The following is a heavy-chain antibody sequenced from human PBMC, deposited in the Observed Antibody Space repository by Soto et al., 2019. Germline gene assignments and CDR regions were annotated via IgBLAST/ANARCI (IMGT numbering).Heavy chain of an antibody. CDR2: IYPGDHET. D-gene: IGHD2-2*01. Sequence: GESLKISCQCSGYTFSNFWIGWVRQLPGQGLEWMGIIYPGDHETRYSPSFLGQVTISADKSISTAYLQWSSLKASDTAMYYCARGKTYCSSTSCYLFGAAPPEYYFDYWGQGTLVTVSS. J-gene: IGHJ4*02. V-gene: IGHV5-51*01. CDR1: GYTFSNFW. CDR3: ARGKTYCSSTSCYLFGAAPPEYYFDY.